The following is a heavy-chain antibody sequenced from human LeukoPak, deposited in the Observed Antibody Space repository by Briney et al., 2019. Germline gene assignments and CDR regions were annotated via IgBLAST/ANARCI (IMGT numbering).Heavy chain of an antibody. D-gene: IGHD6-6*01. J-gene: IGHJ4*02. CDR3: VSLGYSSSSVRY. V-gene: IGHV3-23*01. CDR1: GFTFSSYA. Sequence: GGSLRLSCAASGFTFSSYAMSWVRQAPGKGLEWVSAISGSRGTTYYADSVKGRFTISRDNSKNTLYLQMNSLRAEDTAVYFCVSLGYSSSSVRYWGQGTLVTVSS. CDR2: ISGSRGTT.